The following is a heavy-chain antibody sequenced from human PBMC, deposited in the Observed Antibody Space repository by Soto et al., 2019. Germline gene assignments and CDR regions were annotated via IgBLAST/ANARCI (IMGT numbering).Heavy chain of an antibody. CDR1: GFTFSSYG. D-gene: IGHD6-13*01. Sequence: QVQLVESGGGVVQPGRSLRLSCAASGFTFSSYGMHWVRQAPGKGLEWVAVISYDGSNKYYADSVKGRFTISRDNSKNTLYLQMNSLRAEDTAVYYCAKENVGAAAGTGWFDPWGQGTLVTVSS. J-gene: IGHJ5*02. CDR2: ISYDGSNK. V-gene: IGHV3-30*18. CDR3: AKENVGAAAGTGWFDP.